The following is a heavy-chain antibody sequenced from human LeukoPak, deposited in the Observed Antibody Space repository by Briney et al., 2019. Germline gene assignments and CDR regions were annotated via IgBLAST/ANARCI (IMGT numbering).Heavy chain of an antibody. J-gene: IGHJ4*02. CDR1: GFSFSNSW. D-gene: IGHD6-19*01. Sequence: TGGSLRLSCAASGFSFSNSWMSWVRQAPGKGLEWVANIRQDGSVKYYVGSVKGRFTISRDNSKNTLYLQMNSLRAEDTAVYYCARDQTVAVAGRFDYWGQGTLVTVSS. V-gene: IGHV3-7*01. CDR3: ARDQTVAVAGRFDY. CDR2: IRQDGSVK.